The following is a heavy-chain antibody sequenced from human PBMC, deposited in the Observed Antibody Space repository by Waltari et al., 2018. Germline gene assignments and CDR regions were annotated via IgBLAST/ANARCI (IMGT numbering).Heavy chain of an antibody. CDR2: VSRDGGTT. CDR1: GFTFRHHG. CDR3: TKEASSGTKYSFDY. J-gene: IGHJ4*02. Sequence: QVQLVESGGGVVQPGRSLRLSCAGSGFTFRHHGSHWVRQSPGQGLDLVAVVSRDGGTTYYADSFKGRFTISRDNSKNTLYLQMNSLSAEDTAVYYCTKEASSGTKYSFDYWGQGTLVTVSS. D-gene: IGHD1-1*01. V-gene: IGHV3-30*18.